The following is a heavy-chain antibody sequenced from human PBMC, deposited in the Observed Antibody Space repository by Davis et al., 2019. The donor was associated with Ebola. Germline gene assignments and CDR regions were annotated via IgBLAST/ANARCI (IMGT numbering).Heavy chain of an antibody. CDR2: INAVTGNT. CDR1: GYTFTSYG. J-gene: IGHJ4*02. V-gene: IGHV1-18*01. D-gene: IGHD6-13*01. Sequence: AASVKVSCKASGYTFTSYGISWVRQAPGQGLEWMGWINAVTGNTKYSQNLQGRVTITRDTSASTAYMELSSLRSEDTAVYYCAIDLNSWYYFDYWGQGTLVTVSS. CDR3: AIDLNSWYYFDY.